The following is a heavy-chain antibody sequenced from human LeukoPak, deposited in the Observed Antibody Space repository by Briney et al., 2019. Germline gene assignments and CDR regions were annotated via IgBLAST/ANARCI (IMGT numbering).Heavy chain of an antibody. D-gene: IGHD6-6*01. J-gene: IGHJ4*02. V-gene: IGHV3-33*01. CDR2: IWYDGSNK. CDR1: GFTFSSYG. Sequence: PGGSLRLSCAASGFTFSSYGMHWVRQAPGKGLEGVAVIWYDGSNKYYADSVKGRFTISRDNSKNTLYLQMNSLRAEDTAVYYCARDGASIEKGFDYWGQGTLVTVSS. CDR3: ARDGASIEKGFDY.